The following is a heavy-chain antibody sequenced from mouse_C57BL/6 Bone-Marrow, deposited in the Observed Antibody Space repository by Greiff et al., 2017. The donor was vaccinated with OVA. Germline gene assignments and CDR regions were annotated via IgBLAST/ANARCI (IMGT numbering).Heavy chain of an antibody. J-gene: IGHJ2*01. V-gene: IGHV1-7*01. CDR1: GYTFTSYW. CDR3: ARGTRRSSCYGY. D-gene: IGHD3-2*02. Sequence: VQLQQSGADLAKPGASVKLSCKASGYTFTSYWMNWVKQRPGQGLEWIGNINTGSGYPKYHQKLKDKATLTADNSTSPAYMQLSILTYEDSAVYYVARGTRRSSCYGYWGQGTTLTVSS. CDR2: INTGSGYP.